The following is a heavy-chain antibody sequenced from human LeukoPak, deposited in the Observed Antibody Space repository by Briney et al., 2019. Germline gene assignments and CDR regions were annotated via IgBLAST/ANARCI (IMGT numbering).Heavy chain of an antibody. CDR3: ARDPRGFTFVGMDV. Sequence: GGSLRLSCAGSGFTLSNYWMSWVRQAPGKGLEWVANIKQDGSEKYYVDSVKGRFTISRDNAKSSLYLQMNSLRAEDTAVYYCARDPRGFTFVGMDVWGKGTTVTVSS. D-gene: IGHD3-16*01. V-gene: IGHV3-7*01. CDR2: IKQDGSEK. CDR1: GFTLSNYW. J-gene: IGHJ6*04.